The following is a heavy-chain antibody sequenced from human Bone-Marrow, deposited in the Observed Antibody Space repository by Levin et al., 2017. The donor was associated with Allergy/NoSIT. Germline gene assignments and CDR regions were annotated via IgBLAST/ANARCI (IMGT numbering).Heavy chain of an antibody. CDR3: GRHGWLDP. CDR2: IYNNRNGGET. CDR1: GFTVSNDY. Sequence: GGSLRLSCEVSGFTVSNDYMSWVRQAPGKGLEWVSLIYNNRNGGETFYADSVKGRFTISRDNSRNMLYLQMNNLRVDDTAIYYCGRHGWLDPWGQVTLVTVSS. J-gene: IGHJ5*02. V-gene: IGHV3-53*01.